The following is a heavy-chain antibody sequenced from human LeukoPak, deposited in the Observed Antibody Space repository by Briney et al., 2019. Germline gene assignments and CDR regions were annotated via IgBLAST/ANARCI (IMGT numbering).Heavy chain of an antibody. CDR2: ISSSSGYT. Sequence: GGSLRLSCAASGFTYSDYYMNWIRQTPGKGLEWVSYISSSSGYTNYADSVKGRFTISRDNAKNSLYLQMNSLRAEDTAVYYCARAHSHYDSSGYYVFDYWGQGTLVTVSS. CDR3: ARAHSHYDSSGYYVFDY. D-gene: IGHD3-22*01. V-gene: IGHV3-11*05. CDR1: GFTYSDYY. J-gene: IGHJ4*02.